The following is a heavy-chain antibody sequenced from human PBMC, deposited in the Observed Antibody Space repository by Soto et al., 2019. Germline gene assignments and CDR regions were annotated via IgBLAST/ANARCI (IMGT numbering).Heavy chain of an antibody. CDR1: GFTFRDYI. CDR2: ISNDETTK. J-gene: IGHJ6*02. Sequence: QVHLVESGGEVVQPGRSLRLSCAASGFTFRDYIIHWVRQAPGKGLEWVTLISNDETTKYIADSVKGRFTISRDNSTNTVKLQMNSLRPEDTAIYYCARQGLGARRYHENHLDVWGQGTTVTVSS. CDR3: ARQGLGARRYHENHLDV. V-gene: IGHV3-30*04. D-gene: IGHD2-2*01.